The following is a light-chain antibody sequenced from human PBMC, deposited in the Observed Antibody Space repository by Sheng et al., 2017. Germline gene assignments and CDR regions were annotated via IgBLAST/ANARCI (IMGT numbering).Light chain of an antibody. Sequence: DIQMTQSPSSLSASVGDRVTISCRASQSISDFLNWYQQKPGKAPQLLIYAASTLQSGSHQGSVAVDLGQTSLSPSAVCNLKILQLYFCQQSYTTPRTFGQGTKVEFK. CDR1: QSISDF. J-gene: IGKJ1*01. CDR2: AAS. CDR3: QQSYTTPRT. V-gene: IGKV1-39*01.